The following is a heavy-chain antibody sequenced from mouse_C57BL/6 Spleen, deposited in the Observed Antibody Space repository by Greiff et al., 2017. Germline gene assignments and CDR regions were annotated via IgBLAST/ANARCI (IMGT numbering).Heavy chain of an antibody. CDR2: ISSGGDYI. V-gene: IGHV5-9-1*02. D-gene: IGHD1-2*01. J-gene: IGHJ4*01. CDR3: TRDILRQSYGY. CDR1: GFTFSSYA. Sequence: EVQVVESGAGLVKPGGSLKLSCAASGFTFSSYAMSWVRQTPEKRLDWVAYISSGGDYIYYADTVKGLFTFSRDNARNTLYLQMSSLKSEATAMYYCTRDILRQSYGYWGQGTSVTVSS.